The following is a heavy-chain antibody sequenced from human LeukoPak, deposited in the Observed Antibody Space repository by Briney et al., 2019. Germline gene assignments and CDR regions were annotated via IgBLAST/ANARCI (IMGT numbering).Heavy chain of an antibody. J-gene: IGHJ3*02. CDR3: VRDQGSGADI. D-gene: IGHD3-10*01. CDR2: ISYDGSNK. CDR1: GFTFSSYA. Sequence: PGRSLRLSCAASGFTFSSYAMHWVRQAPGKGLEWVAVISYDGSNKYYADSVKGRFTISRDNSKNTLYLQMNSLRAEDTAVYYCVRDQGSGADIWGQGTMVTVSS. V-gene: IGHV3-30-3*01.